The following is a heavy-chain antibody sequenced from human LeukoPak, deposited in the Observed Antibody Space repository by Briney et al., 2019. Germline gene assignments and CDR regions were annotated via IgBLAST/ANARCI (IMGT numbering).Heavy chain of an antibody. CDR3: ARLVKGSDYFDY. CDR2: IKTDGSET. D-gene: IGHD3-9*01. Sequence: GGSLRLSCAASGFTFSSYSMSWVRQAPGKGLEWVANIKTDGSETHYVDSVKGRFTISRDNAKNSLYLQINSPRAEDTAVYYCARLVKGSDYFDYWGQGTLVTVSS. J-gene: IGHJ4*02. V-gene: IGHV3-7*01. CDR1: GFTFSSYS.